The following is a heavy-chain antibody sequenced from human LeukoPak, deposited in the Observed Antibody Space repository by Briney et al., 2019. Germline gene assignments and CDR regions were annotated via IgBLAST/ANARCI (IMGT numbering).Heavy chain of an antibody. CDR1: GDTFSSYL. CDR2: IIPIFGAA. D-gene: IGHD6-13*01. V-gene: IGHV1-69*13. J-gene: IGHJ3*02. Sequence: SVKVSCKASGDTFSSYLISWVRQAPGQGLEWMGEIIPIFGAANYAQKFQGRVTITADESTSTAYMELSSLRSEDTAVYYCARGRYLAAADPEVHAFAIWGQGTMVTVSS. CDR3: ARGRYLAAADPEVHAFAI.